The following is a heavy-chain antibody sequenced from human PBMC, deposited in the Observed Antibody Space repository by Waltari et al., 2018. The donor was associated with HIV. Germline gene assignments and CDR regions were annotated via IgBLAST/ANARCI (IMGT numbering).Heavy chain of an antibody. V-gene: IGHV4-61*02. Sequence: QVQLQESGPGLVRPSQTLSLTCNVSGGSINSGSYYWSWIRQAAGKGLEWLGHICIRGTTNDNPSLKSRVTMSGDAPKNQFSLKLTSVTAADTAIYYCVRGGGVTEDLGYFDFWGQGILVTVSS. D-gene: IGHD3-16*01. J-gene: IGHJ4*02. CDR3: VRGGGVTEDLGYFDF. CDR1: GGSINSGSYY. CDR2: ICIRGTT.